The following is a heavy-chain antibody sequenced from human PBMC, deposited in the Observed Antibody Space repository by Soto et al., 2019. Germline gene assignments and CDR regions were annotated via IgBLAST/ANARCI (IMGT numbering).Heavy chain of an antibody. V-gene: IGHV1-69*01. Sequence: QVQLVQSGAEVKKSGSSVKISCKTAGGTFKRYAISWVRQAPGRGLEWMGAIIPMFGSPHYAQKFQGRLTITADESTNTVYMEMSSLRFDDTAVYYCAREGGHNYGLGRGHPFDPWGQGTLVTVSS. CDR2: IIPMFGSP. CDR3: AREGGHNYGLGRGHPFDP. J-gene: IGHJ5*02. D-gene: IGHD4-17*01. CDR1: GGTFKRYA.